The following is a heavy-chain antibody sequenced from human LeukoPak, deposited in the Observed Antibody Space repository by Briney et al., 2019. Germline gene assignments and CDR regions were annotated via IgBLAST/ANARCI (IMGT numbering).Heavy chain of an antibody. CDR3: AKVISRVYDFWSGYYNDYYYGMDV. D-gene: IGHD3-3*01. Sequence: AGGSLRLSCAASGFTFSSYAMSWVRQAPGKGLEWVSAISGSGGSTYYADSVKGRFTISRDNSKNTLYLQMNSLRAEGTAVYYCAKVISRVYDFWSGYYNDYYYGMDVWGQGTTVTVSS. CDR2: ISGSGGST. V-gene: IGHV3-23*01. CDR1: GFTFSSYA. J-gene: IGHJ6*02.